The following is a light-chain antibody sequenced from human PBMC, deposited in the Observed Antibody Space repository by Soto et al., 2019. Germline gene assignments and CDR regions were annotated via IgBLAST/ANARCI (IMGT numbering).Light chain of an antibody. V-gene: IGKV1-6*01. CDR3: LQDFNYPIT. CDR1: QGISRS. Sequence: IQMTQSPSSVSASVGDRVTITCQASQGISRSLAWYQQKPGKDPKLLIYGASILHSGVPSRFSGSGSGTDFTLTISSLLPEDFATYYCLQDFNYPITFGQGTRLEIK. J-gene: IGKJ5*01. CDR2: GAS.